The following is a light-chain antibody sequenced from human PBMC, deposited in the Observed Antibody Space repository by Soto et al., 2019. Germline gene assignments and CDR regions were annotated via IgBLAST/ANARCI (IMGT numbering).Light chain of an antibody. Sequence: DRQMTQSPSTLSASVGDIVTITGRASQNINNWLAWYQQKPGKGPSILIYKASNLESGVSSRFSGSGSGTEFTLTISSLQPDDIGTYYCQQNNRYPWTFGQGTKVDI. CDR3: QQNNRYPWT. CDR1: QNINNW. CDR2: KAS. J-gene: IGKJ1*01. V-gene: IGKV1-5*03.